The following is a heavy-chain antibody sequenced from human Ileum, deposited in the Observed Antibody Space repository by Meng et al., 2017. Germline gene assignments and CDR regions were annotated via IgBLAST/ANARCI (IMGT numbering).Heavy chain of an antibody. V-gene: IGHV4-34*01. CDR1: GGFSSGDY. CDR3: AVGPASEWFFDS. J-gene: IGHJ4*02. Sequence: VPLQHGGPGLLEPPGTLSLTRAVEGGFSSGDYWSWLRQTPGKGLEWIGEINRGGATNYIPSLRSRATISIDTSKNQFSLNLTSVTAADTAVYYCAVGPASEWFFDSWGQGSLVTVSS. CDR2: INRGGAT. D-gene: IGHD3-3*01.